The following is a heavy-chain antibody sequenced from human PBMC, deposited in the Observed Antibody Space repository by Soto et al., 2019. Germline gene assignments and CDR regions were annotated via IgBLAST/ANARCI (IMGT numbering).Heavy chain of an antibody. CDR1: GLTFSSYA. CDR2: ISGSGGST. D-gene: IGHD1-26*01. V-gene: IGHV3-23*01. Sequence: AGGSLRLSCAASGLTFSSYAMSWVRQAPGKGLEWVSAISGSGGSTYYADSVKGRFTISRDNSKNTLYLQMNSLRAEDTAVYYCAKRGVWSGSSVAFDYWGQGTLVTVSS. J-gene: IGHJ4*02. CDR3: AKRGVWSGSSVAFDY.